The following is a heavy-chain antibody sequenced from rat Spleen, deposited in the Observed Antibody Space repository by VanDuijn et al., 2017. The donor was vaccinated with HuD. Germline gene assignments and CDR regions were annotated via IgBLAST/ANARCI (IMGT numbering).Heavy chain of an antibody. CDR3: ARPPTGVDY. V-gene: IGHV5-29*01. Sequence: EVQLVESGGGLVQPGRSLKLSCAASGFSFRNFGMAWVRQAPTKGLEWVATISYDGSSTYYPDSVKGRFTISRDNAKSTLYLQMNSLRSEDTATYYCARPPTGVDYWGQGVMVTVSS. CDR2: ISYDGSST. D-gene: IGHD3-4*01. J-gene: IGHJ2*01. CDR1: GFSFRNFG.